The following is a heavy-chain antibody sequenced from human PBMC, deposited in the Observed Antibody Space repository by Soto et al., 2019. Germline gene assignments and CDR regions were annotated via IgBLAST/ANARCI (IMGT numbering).Heavy chain of an antibody. Sequence: QVSLQESGPGLVKPSETLSLTCTVSGGSVSNYYWTWIRQPPGKGLEWVSYINYSGSPDHSPSLKSRVTISLDTSKNQFSLRLISVTAADTAVYYCARLAPRYRIRDYNYYSLDFWGQGTTVIVSS. CDR1: GGSVSNYY. V-gene: IGHV4-59*02. CDR3: ARLAPRYRIRDYNYYSLDF. CDR2: INYSGSP. D-gene: IGHD3-16*02. J-gene: IGHJ6*02.